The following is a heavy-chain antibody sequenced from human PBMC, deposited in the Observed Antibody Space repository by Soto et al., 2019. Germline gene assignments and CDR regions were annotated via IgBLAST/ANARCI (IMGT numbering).Heavy chain of an antibody. CDR2: IIPISGTA. V-gene: IGHV1-69*01. D-gene: IGHD2-2*01. J-gene: IGHJ6*02. CDR3: ARSQGSSNSLEIYYYYYYGMDV. CDR1: GGTFSSYA. Sequence: QVQLVQSGAEVKKPGSSVKVSCKASGGTFSSYAISWVRQAPGQGLEWMGGIIPISGTANYAQKFQGRVTITADETTKTTYREVSSLRFEDTAVYYWARSQGSSNSLEIYYYYYYGMDVWGQGTTVTVSS.